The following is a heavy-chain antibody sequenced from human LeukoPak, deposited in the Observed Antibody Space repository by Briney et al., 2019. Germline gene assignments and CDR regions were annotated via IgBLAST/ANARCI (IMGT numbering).Heavy chain of an antibody. CDR3: ARVRGWLVHWYYYYMDV. V-gene: IGHV4-34*01. Sequence: SETLSLTCAVYGGSFSGYYWSWIRQPPGKGLEWIGEINHSGSTNYNPSLKSRVTISVDTSKNQFSLKLSSVTAADTAVYYCARVRGWLVHWYYYYMDVWGKGTTVTISS. CDR1: GGSFSGYY. CDR2: INHSGST. J-gene: IGHJ6*03. D-gene: IGHD6-19*01.